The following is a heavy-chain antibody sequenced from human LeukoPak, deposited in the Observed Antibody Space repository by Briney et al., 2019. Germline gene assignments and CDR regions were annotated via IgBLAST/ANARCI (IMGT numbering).Heavy chain of an antibody. CDR3: ARDEVSYQLLYWSY. CDR1: GYTLTSYG. D-gene: IGHD2-2*02. V-gene: IGHV1-18*01. Sequence: GASVKVSCKASGYTLTSYGISWVRQAPGQGLEWMGWISAYNGNTNYAQKLQGRVTMTTDTSTSTAYMELRSLRSDDTAVYYCARDEVSYQLLYWSYWGQGTLVTVSS. J-gene: IGHJ4*02. CDR2: ISAYNGNT.